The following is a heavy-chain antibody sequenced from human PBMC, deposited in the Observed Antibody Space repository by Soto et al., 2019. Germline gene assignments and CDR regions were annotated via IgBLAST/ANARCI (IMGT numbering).Heavy chain of an antibody. D-gene: IGHD4-17*01. CDR2: IWYDGSNK. CDR1: GFTFSSYG. V-gene: IGHV3-33*01. CDR3: ARVPTVTPVFFDY. Sequence: QVQLVESGGGVVQPGRSLRLSCAASGFTFSSYGMHWVRQAPGKGLEWVAVIWYDGSNKYYADSVKGRFTISRDNSKITLYLQMNSLRAEDTAVYYCARVPTVTPVFFDYWGQGTLVTVSS. J-gene: IGHJ4*02.